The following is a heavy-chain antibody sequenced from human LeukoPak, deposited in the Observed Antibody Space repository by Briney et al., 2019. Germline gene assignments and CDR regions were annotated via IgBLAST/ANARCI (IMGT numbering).Heavy chain of an antibody. CDR2: ISSSSSTT. CDR1: GFTFSSYS. J-gene: IGHJ3*02. CDR3: ARPRLEYCSGGSCFDAFDI. V-gene: IGHV3-48*01. D-gene: IGHD2-15*01. Sequence: GGSLRLSCAASGFTFSSYSMNWVRQAPGKGLEWVSYISSSSSTTYYADSVKGRFTISRDNSKNTLFLQMNSLTAEDTAIYSCARPRLEYCSGGSCFDAFDIWGQGTMVTVSS.